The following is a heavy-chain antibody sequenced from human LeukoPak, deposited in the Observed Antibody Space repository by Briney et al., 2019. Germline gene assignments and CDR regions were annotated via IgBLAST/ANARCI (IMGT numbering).Heavy chain of an antibody. CDR2: VSYSGSS. D-gene: IGHD7-27*01. CDR1: GGSISNYY. CDR3: ARLQGRGDNYLDS. V-gene: IGHV4-59*08. J-gene: IGHJ4*02. Sequence: SSETLSLTCTVSGGSISNYYWTWIRQPPGKRLEWIAYVSYSGSSSSNPSLESRVTISVDMSKNQFSLRLSSVTASDTAVYYCARLQGRGDNYLDSWGQGTLVTVSS.